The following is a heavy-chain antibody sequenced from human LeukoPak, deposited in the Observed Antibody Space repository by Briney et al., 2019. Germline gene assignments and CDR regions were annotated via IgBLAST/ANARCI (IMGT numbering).Heavy chain of an antibody. D-gene: IGHD2-2*01. V-gene: IGHV1-46*01. CDR2: INPSGGST. CDR1: GYTFTSYY. Sequence: ASVKVSCKASGYTFTSYYMHWVRQAPGQGLEWMGIINPSGGSTSYAQKFQGRVTMTRDTSTSTVYMELSSLRSEDTAVYYCAILWGGCTSTSCSLLDYWGQGTLVTVSS. J-gene: IGHJ4*02. CDR3: AILWGGCTSTSCSLLDY.